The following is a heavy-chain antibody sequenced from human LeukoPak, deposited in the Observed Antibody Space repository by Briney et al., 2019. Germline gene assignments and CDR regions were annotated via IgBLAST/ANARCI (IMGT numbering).Heavy chain of an antibody. CDR2: IKNDGTNK. D-gene: IGHD6-25*01. V-gene: IGHV3-30*02. CDR3: AKDSRYSSACLDY. CDR1: GFTFSNCG. J-gene: IGHJ4*02. Sequence: GGSLRLSCAASGFTFSNCGMHWVRQAPGKGLEWVAFIKNDGTNKFMQEDGSNKDLHSVRGRITISRDNSKSMLYLQVDSLRAEDTAVYYCAKDSRYSSACLDYWGQGTLVTVSS.